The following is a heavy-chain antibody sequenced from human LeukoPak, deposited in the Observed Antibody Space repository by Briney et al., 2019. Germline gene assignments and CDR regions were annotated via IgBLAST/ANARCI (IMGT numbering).Heavy chain of an antibody. D-gene: IGHD3-9*01. CDR3: TREIRYFDWFQADY. V-gene: IGHV3-23*01. CDR2: VSGSGDST. Sequence: GGSLRLSCAASGFTFSSYAMSWVRQAPGKGLEWVSAVSGSGDSTWYADSVKGRFTISRDNSKSTLYLQMNSLRAEDTAVYYCTREIRYFDWFQADYWGQGTLVTVSS. J-gene: IGHJ4*02. CDR1: GFTFSSYA.